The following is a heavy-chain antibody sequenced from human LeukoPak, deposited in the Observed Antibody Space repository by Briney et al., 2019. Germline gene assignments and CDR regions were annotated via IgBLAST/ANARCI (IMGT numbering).Heavy chain of an antibody. V-gene: IGHV4-4*07. CDR2: IYTSGST. Sequence: SETLSLTCTVSGVSISNYYWSWIRQPAGKGLEWIGRIYTSGSTNYNPSLKSRVTMSVDTSKNQFSLKLTSVTAADTAVYYCARKQSSGDFFDYWGQGTLVTVSS. J-gene: IGHJ4*02. D-gene: IGHD2-15*01. CDR3: ARKQSSGDFFDY. CDR1: GVSISNYY.